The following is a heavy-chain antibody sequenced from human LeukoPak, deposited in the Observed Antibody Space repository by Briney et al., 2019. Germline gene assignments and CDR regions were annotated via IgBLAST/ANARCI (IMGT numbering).Heavy chain of an antibody. CDR2: IYYSGST. Sequence: SPSETLSLTCTVSGGSISSSSYYWGWIRQPPGKGLEWIGTIYYSGSTYYNPSLKSRVTISVDTSKNQFSLRLSSVTAADTAAYYCARHRYAHYSAAFDIWGQGTMVTVSS. CDR1: GGSISSSSYY. CDR3: ARHRYAHYSAAFDI. D-gene: IGHD5-12*01. J-gene: IGHJ3*02. V-gene: IGHV4-39*01.